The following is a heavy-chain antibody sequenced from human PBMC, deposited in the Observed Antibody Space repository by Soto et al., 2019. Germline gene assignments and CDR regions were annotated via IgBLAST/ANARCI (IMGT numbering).Heavy chain of an antibody. V-gene: IGHV1-8*02. D-gene: IGHD1-26*01. J-gene: IGHJ4*02. CDR1: GYTFTSYY. Sequence: ASVKVSCKASGYTFTSYYMHWVRQAPGQGLEWMGRINPNSGNTDYAQKFQGRVTMTRNTSISTAYMELSSLRSEDTAVYYCARGLMWDLDYWGQGTLVTAPQ. CDR2: INPNSGNT. CDR3: ARGLMWDLDY.